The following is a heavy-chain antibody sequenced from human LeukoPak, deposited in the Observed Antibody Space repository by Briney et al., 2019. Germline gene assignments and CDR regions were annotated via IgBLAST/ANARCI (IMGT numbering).Heavy chain of an antibody. J-gene: IGHJ4*02. D-gene: IGHD6-6*01. CDR2: ISSGGSTT. Sequence: GGSLRLSCAASGFTFNDHYMSWIRQAPGKGLECVSYISSGGSTTYYTDSVKGRFTISRDNGKNALYLQMNSLRAEDTAVYYCAREIAADRGFDSWGQGTLVTVSS. CDR1: GFTFNDHY. V-gene: IGHV3-11*01. CDR3: AREIAADRGFDS.